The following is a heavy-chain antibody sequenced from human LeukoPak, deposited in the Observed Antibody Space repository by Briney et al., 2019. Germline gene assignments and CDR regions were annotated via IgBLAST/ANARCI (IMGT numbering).Heavy chain of an antibody. CDR1: GFTCSSYA. Sequence: GGSITLSCAASGFTCSSYAMSWVRQPPGKGLEWVSVISGIGGSTYYSDSGKGRISISRDNSNNTLYLQMNSLRAEDTAIYYCAKEGYYGDYWNGMFDYWGQGTLVTVSS. J-gene: IGHJ4*02. V-gene: IGHV3-23*01. CDR3: AKEGYYGDYWNGMFDY. CDR2: ISGIGGST. D-gene: IGHD4-17*01.